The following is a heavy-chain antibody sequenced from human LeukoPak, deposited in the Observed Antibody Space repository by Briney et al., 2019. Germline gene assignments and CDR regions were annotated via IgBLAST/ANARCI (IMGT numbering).Heavy chain of an antibody. CDR3: ARGYCSSTSCYPPGRYYFDY. V-gene: IGHV4-30-2*01. J-gene: IGHJ4*02. D-gene: IGHD2-2*01. CDR2: IYHSGST. Sequence: SQTLSLTCAVSGGSISSGGYSWSWIRQPPGKGLEWIGYIYHSGSTYYNPSLKSRVTTSVDRSKNQFSLKLSSVTAADTAVYYCARGYCSSTSCYPPGRYYFDYWGQGTLVTVSS. CDR1: GGSISSGGYS.